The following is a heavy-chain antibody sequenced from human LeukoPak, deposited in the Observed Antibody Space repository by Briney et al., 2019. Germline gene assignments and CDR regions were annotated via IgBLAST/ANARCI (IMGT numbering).Heavy chain of an antibody. CDR3: AKDTKGLGGYFDY. V-gene: IGHV3-30*18. Sequence: PGGSLRLSCAASGFTFSSYGMHWVRQAPGKGLEWVAVISYDGSNKYYADSVKGRFTISRDNSKNTLYLQMNSLRAEDTAVYYCAKDTKGLGGYFDYWGQGTLVTVSS. CDR2: ISYDGSNK. J-gene: IGHJ4*02. D-gene: IGHD2-15*01. CDR1: GFTFSSYG.